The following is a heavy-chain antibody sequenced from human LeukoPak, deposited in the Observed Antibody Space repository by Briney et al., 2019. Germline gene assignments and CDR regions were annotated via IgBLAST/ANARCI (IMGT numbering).Heavy chain of an antibody. J-gene: IGHJ4*02. D-gene: IGHD6-19*01. CDR3: ARGQWLGRMGHFDY. V-gene: IGHV6-1*01. CDR1: GDSVSSNNAA. CDR2: TYYRSKWSN. Sequence: SQTLSLTCAISGDSVSSNNAAWTWIRQSPSRGLEWLGRTYYRSKWSNDYAVSVKSRITINPDTSKNQFSLQLNSVTPEDTAVYYCARGQWLGRMGHFDYRGQGTLVTVSS.